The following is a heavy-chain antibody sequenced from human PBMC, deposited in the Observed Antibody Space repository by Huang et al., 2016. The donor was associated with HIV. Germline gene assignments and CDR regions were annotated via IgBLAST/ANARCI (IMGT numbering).Heavy chain of an antibody. V-gene: IGHV3-30*04. CDR1: GFTFSNYA. CDR3: ARSEPSRYYFDY. Sequence: QVQLVESGGGVVQPGTSLRRSCAASGFTFSNYAMNLVRTAPGKGLDGVAVISNKGRNKYYADSVKGRVTISRDNSKNTVYLQMNSLRAEDTAVYYCARSEPSRYYFDYWGQGTLVTVSS. CDR2: ISNKGRNK. J-gene: IGHJ4*02.